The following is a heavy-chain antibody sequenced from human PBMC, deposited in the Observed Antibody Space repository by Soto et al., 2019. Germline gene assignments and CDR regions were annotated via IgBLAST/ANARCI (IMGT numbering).Heavy chain of an antibody. CDR3: ASLYGGNSGY. CDR1: GGTFSSYT. D-gene: IGHD2-21*02. V-gene: IGHV1-69*02. CDR2: INPILGIA. Sequence: QVQLVQSGAEVKKPGSSVKVSCKASGGTFSSYTISWVRQAPGQGLEWMGRINPILGIANYAQKFQGRVTITADKSTSTAYMELSSLRSEDTAVYYCASLYGGNSGYWGQGTLVTVSS. J-gene: IGHJ4*02.